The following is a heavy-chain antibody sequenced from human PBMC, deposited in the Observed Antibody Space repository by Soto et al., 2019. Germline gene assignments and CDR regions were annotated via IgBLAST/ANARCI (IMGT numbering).Heavy chain of an antibody. D-gene: IGHD2-2*01. CDR2: ISGSGGST. CDR3: AKCIVVVSAAIRTYHYYYGMDV. Sequence: GGSLRLSCAASGFTFSSYAMSWVRQAPGKGLEWVSAISGSGGSTYYADSVKGRFTISRDNSKNTLYVQMISLRAEDTAVYYCAKCIVVVSAAIRTYHYYYGMDVWGQGTTVTVSS. V-gene: IGHV3-23*01. CDR1: GFTFSSYA. J-gene: IGHJ6*02.